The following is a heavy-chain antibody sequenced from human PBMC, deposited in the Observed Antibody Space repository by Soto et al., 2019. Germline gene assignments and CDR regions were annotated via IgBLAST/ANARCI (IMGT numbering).Heavy chain of an antibody. CDR1: GGSFSSYY. CDR3: ARDYYYDSRGYPGAYYYGMDV. J-gene: IGHJ6*02. Sequence: SETLSLTCTVSGGSFSSYYWSWIRQPPGKGLEWIGHIYYSGRTNYNPSLKSRVTISGDTSKTQLSLKLSSVTAADTAVYYCARDYYYDSRGYPGAYYYGMDVWGQGTTVTVSS. D-gene: IGHD3-22*01. V-gene: IGHV4-59*01. CDR2: IYYSGRT.